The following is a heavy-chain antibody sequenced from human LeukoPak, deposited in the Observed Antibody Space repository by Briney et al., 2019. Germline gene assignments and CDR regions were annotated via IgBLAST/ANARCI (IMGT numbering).Heavy chain of an antibody. D-gene: IGHD2-2*01. CDR2: ISWSSGSI. V-gene: IGHV3-9*01. CDR1: GFTFDDYA. CDR3: ARDCQYCSNTNCRCC. Sequence: GGSLRLSCAASGFTFDDYAMHWVRQAPGKGLEWVSGISWSSGSIAYADSVKGRFTISRDNAKNSLYLQMNSLRAEDTAVYYCARDCQYCSNTNCRCCWGQGTLITVSS. J-gene: IGHJ4*02.